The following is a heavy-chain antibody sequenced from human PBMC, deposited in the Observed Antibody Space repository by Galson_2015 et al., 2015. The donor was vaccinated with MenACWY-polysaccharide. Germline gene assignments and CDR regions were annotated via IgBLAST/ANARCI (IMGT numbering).Heavy chain of an antibody. Sequence: SLRLSCAASGSKFRGSGMHWVRQAPGKGLEWVAVIQYDGSQKQYIDSVRGRFSISGDNSKNTVFLEMNTLGVEDTAVYYCAREGSRIVFHAFDIWGQGTMVTVSS. D-gene: IGHD2-2*01. J-gene: IGHJ3*02. CDR1: GSKFRGSG. CDR3: AREGSRIVFHAFDI. V-gene: IGHV3-33*01. CDR2: IQYDGSQK.